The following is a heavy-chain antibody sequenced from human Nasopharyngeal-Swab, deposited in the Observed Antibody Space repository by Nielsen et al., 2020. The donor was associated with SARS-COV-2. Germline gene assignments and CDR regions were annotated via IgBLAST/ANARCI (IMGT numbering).Heavy chain of an antibody. J-gene: IGHJ4*02. Sequence: SETLSLTCTVSGGSISSSSYYWGWIRQPPGKGLEWIGSIYYSGSTYYNPSLKGRVTISVDTSKNQFSLKLSSVTAADTAVYYCARRQGGWLQAVHYFDYWGQGTLVTVSS. CDR3: ARRQGGWLQAVHYFDY. CDR2: IYYSGST. D-gene: IGHD5-24*01. CDR1: GGSISSSSYY. V-gene: IGHV4-39*01.